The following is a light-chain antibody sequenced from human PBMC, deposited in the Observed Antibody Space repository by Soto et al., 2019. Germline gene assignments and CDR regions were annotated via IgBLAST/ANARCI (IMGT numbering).Light chain of an antibody. CDR3: QQSYNTPYT. Sequence: DIQMTQSPSSLSASVGDRVTITCQASQDISNYLNWYQQKPGKAPKLLIYDASNLETGVPSRFSGSGSGTDFTLTISSLQPEDFATYYCQQSYNTPYTFGQGTKLEIK. J-gene: IGKJ2*01. CDR1: QDISNY. V-gene: IGKV1-33*01. CDR2: DAS.